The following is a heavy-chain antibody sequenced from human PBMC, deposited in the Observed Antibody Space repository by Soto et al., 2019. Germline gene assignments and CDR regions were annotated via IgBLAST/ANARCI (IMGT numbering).Heavy chain of an antibody. D-gene: IGHD3-10*01. CDR2: IYYSGST. V-gene: IGHV4-30-4*01. J-gene: IGHJ4*02. Sequence: LSLTCTVSGGSISSGDYYWSWIRQPPGKGLEWIGYIYYSGSTYYNPSLKSRVTISVDTSKNQFSLKLSSVTAADTAVYYCARDRVYYGSGSYRASRLFDYWGQGTLVTVYS. CDR1: GGSISSGDYY. CDR3: ARDRVYYGSGSYRASRLFDY.